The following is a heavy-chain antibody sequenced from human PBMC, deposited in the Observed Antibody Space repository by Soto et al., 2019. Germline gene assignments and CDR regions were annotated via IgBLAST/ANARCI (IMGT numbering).Heavy chain of an antibody. CDR1: GFTFSSAL. J-gene: IGHJ4*02. CDR2: IKSKTDGGTT. Sequence: EVQLVESGGTLVKPGGSLRLSCAAPGFTFSSALMTWVRQAPGKGLEWVGRIKSKTDGGTTDYGAPVRGRFTISRDDSKDTLFLQMNSLGTEDTAVYYCTTHPDYWGQGTLVTVSS. CDR3: TTHPDY. V-gene: IGHV3-15*02.